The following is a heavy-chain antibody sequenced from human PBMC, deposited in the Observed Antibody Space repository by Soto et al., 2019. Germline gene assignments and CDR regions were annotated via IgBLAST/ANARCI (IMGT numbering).Heavy chain of an antibody. CDR3: ARLLWFGELLENWFDP. Sequence: SETLSLTCAVYGGSFSGYYWSWIRQPPGKGLGWIGEINHSGSTNYNPSLKSRVTISVDTSKNQFSLKLSSVTAADTAVYYCARLLWFGELLENWFDPWGQGTLVTVSS. D-gene: IGHD3-10*01. V-gene: IGHV4-34*01. CDR1: GGSFSGYY. J-gene: IGHJ5*02. CDR2: INHSGST.